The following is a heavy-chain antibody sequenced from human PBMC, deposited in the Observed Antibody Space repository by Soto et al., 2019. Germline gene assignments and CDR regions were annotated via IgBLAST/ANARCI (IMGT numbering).Heavy chain of an antibody. J-gene: IGHJ3*02. V-gene: IGHV3-11*01. Sequence: PGGSLRLSCAASGFTFSDYYMSWIRQAPGKGLEWVSYISSSGSTIYYADSVKGRFTISRDNAKNSLYLQMNSLRAEDTAVYYCARITRFSYVAFDIWGQGTMVTVSS. CDR3: ARITRFSYVAFDI. CDR2: ISSSGSTI. CDR1: GFTFSDYY. D-gene: IGHD1-26*01.